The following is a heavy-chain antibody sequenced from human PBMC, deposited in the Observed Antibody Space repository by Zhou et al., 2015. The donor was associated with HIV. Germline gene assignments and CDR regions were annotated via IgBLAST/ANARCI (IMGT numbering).Heavy chain of an antibody. CDR3: ARDRGGAARPGWRYFDL. V-gene: IGHV1-69*01. Sequence: QVQLVQSGAEVKKPGSSVKVSCKASGGTFGSYAINWVRQAPGRGLEWVGGIIPLFGTTTYAQMLPGRVVISADEYRSTVYMELNSLRSEDTAIYYCARDRGGAARPGWRYFDLWGRGTLVTVSS. CDR2: IIPLFGTT. CDR1: GGTFGSYA. D-gene: IGHD6-6*01. J-gene: IGHJ2*01.